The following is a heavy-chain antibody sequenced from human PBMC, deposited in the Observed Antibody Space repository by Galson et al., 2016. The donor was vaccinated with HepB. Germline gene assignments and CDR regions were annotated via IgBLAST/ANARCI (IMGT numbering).Heavy chain of an antibody. D-gene: IGHD5-12*01. CDR1: GFTFSSYG. V-gene: IGHV3-33*01. Sequence: SLRLSCAASGFTFSSYGMHWVRQAPGKGLEWVALIWYDGSKKNYADSVKGRFTISRDNSKNTLYLQMNSVRAEDTALYYCARDHGASGYDYQYYYYMDVWGKGTTLTVSS. CDR2: IWYDGSKK. J-gene: IGHJ6*03. CDR3: ARDHGASGYDYQYYYYMDV.